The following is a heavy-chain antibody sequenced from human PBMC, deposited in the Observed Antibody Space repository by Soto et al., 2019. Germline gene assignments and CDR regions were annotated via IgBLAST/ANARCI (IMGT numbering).Heavy chain of an antibody. J-gene: IGHJ2*01. CDR3: ARVATMVRGGDDWYFDL. V-gene: IGHV1-69*01. Sequence: QVQLVQSGAEVKKPGSSVKVSCKASGGTFSSYAISWVRQAPGQGLEWMGGIIPIFGTANYAQKFQGRVTITADDSTSTAYMELSSLRSEDTAVYYCARVATMVRGGDDWYFDLWGRGTLVTVSS. D-gene: IGHD3-10*01. CDR1: GGTFSSYA. CDR2: IIPIFGTA.